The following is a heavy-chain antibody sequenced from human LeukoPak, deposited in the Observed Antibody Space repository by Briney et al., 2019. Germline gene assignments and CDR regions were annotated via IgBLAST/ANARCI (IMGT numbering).Heavy chain of an antibody. CDR1: GGTFSSYA. D-gene: IGHD5-18*01. V-gene: IGHV1-69*13. CDR2: IIPIFGTA. J-gene: IGHJ4*02. CDR3: ARARRNGSGYSYGLGY. Sequence: ASVKVSCKASGGTFSSYAISWVRQAPGQGLEWMGGIIPIFGTANYAQKFQGRVTITADESTSTAYMELSSLRSEDTAVYYCARARRNGSGYSYGLGYWGQGTLVTVSS.